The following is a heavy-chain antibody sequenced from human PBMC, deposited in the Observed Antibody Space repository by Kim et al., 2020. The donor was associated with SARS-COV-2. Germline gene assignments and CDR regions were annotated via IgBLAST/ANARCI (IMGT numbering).Heavy chain of an antibody. Sequence: ASVKVSCKASGYTFTSYDINWVRQATGQGLEWMGWMNPNSGNTGYAQKFQGRVTMTRNTSISTAYMELSSLRSEDTAVYYCARRYPVGATRNYYYYYGMDVWGQGTTVTVSS. CDR2: MNPNSGNT. V-gene: IGHV1-8*01. D-gene: IGHD1-26*01. CDR1: GYTFTSYD. CDR3: ARRYPVGATRNYYYYYGMDV. J-gene: IGHJ6*02.